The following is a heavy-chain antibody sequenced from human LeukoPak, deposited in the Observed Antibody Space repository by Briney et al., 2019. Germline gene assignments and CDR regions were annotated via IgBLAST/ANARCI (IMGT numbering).Heavy chain of an antibody. D-gene: IGHD2-21*01. Sequence: SETLSLTCAVYGGSFSGYYWSWIRQPPGKGLEWIGEINHSGSTNFNPSLKSRVTISVDTSKNQFSLKLSSVTAADTAVYYCARGRNIVVVIAISRGGYYFDYSGQGTLVTVSS. V-gene: IGHV4-34*01. CDR3: ARGRNIVVVIAISRGGYYFDY. J-gene: IGHJ4*02. CDR2: INHSGST. CDR1: GGSFSGYY.